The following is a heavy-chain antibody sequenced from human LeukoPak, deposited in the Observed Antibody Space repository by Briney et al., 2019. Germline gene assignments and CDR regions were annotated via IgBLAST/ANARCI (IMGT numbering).Heavy chain of an antibody. D-gene: IGHD4-17*01. CDR3: ARDSDYGDLGY. J-gene: IGHJ4*02. Sequence: GGSLRLSCAASGFTFSSYSMNWVRQAPGKGLEWVSYISSSSSTIYYADSVKGRFTISRDNSKNTLYLQMNSLRAEDTAVYYCARDSDYGDLGYWGQGTLVTVSS. CDR2: ISSSSSTI. V-gene: IGHV3-48*01. CDR1: GFTFSSYS.